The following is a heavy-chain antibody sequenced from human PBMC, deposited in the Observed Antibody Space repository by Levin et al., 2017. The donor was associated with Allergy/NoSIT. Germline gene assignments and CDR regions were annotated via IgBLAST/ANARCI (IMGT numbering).Heavy chain of an antibody. CDR1: GFTFSSYA. Sequence: GESLKISCAASGFTFSSYAMHWVRQAPGKGLEWVAVISYDGSNKYYADSVKGRFTISRDNSKNTLYLQMNSLRAEDTAVYYCSKSSSTGYYDYGMDVWGQGTTVTVSS. CDR3: SKSSSTGYYDYGMDV. D-gene: IGHD6-6*01. J-gene: IGHJ6*02. CDR2: ISYDGSNK. V-gene: IGHV3-30-3*02.